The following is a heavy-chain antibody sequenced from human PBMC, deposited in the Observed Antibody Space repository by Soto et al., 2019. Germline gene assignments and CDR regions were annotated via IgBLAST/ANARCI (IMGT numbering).Heavy chain of an antibody. CDR1: GFTFSSYA. V-gene: IGHV3-23*01. J-gene: IGHJ6*02. D-gene: IGHD5-18*01. CDR3: AKVLEGYSYFSYYYGMDV. Sequence: GGSLRLSCAASGFTFSSYAMSWVRQAPGKGLEWVSAVSGSGGSTYYADSVKGRFTISRDNSKNTLYLQMNSLRAEDTAVYYCAKVLEGYSYFSYYYGMDVWGQGTTVTVSS. CDR2: VSGSGGST.